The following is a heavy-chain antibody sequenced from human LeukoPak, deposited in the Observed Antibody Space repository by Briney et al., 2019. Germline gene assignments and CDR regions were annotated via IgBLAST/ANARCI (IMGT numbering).Heavy chain of an antibody. J-gene: IGHJ4*02. CDR1: GFTFSSYG. V-gene: IGHV3-30*18. Sequence: QPGRSLRLSCAASGFTFSSYGMHWVRQAPGKGLVWVALISYDGSNKYYADSVKGRFTISRDNSKNTLYLQMNSLRAEDTAVYYCAKEYCSGGSCYSREFDYWGQGTLVTVSS. CDR2: ISYDGSNK. D-gene: IGHD2-15*01. CDR3: AKEYCSGGSCYSREFDY.